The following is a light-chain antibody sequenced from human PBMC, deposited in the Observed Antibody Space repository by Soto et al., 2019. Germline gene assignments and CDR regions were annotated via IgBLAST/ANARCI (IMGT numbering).Light chain of an antibody. Sequence: EIVFTQSPGPLSLSPGESATLSCRASQRVYSNLAWYPQRPGQAPRLLIYGGSSRATGIPVRFSGSGSETDFTLTITRLEPEDFAVYYCQQYSSSRTFGQGTKVDIK. J-gene: IGKJ1*01. CDR1: QRVYSN. CDR3: QQYSSSRT. CDR2: GGS. V-gene: IGKV3-20*01.